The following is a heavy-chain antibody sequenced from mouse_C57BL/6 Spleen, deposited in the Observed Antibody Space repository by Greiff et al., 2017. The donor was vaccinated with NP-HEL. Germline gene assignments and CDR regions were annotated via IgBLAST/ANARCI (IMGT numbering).Heavy chain of an antibody. CDR2: IHPNSGST. CDR3: ARGGDSNFDY. J-gene: IGHJ2*01. V-gene: IGHV1-64*01. CDR1: GYTFTSYW. Sequence: QVHVKQPGAELVKPGASVKLSCKASGYTFTSYWMHWVKQRPGQGLEWIGMIHPNSGSTNYNEKFKSKATLTVDKSSSTAYMQLSSLTSEDSAVYYCARGGDSNFDYWGQGTTLTVSS. D-gene: IGHD2-5*01.